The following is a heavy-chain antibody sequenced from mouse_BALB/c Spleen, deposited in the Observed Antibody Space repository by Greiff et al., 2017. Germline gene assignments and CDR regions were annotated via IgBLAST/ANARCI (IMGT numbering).Heavy chain of an antibody. Sequence: EVKLVESGGGLVQPGGSRKLSCAASGFTFSSFGVHWVRQAPEKGLEWVAYISSGSSTIYYADTVKGRFTISRDNPKNTLFLQMTSLRSEDTAMYYCARGGYPYYFDDWGQGTTLTVSS. CDR2: ISSGSSTI. CDR3: ARGGYPYYFDD. D-gene: IGHD3-1*01. J-gene: IGHJ2*01. V-gene: IGHV5-17*02. CDR1: GFTFSSFG.